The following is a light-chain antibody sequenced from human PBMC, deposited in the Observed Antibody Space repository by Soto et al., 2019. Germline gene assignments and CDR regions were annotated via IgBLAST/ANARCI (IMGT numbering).Light chain of an antibody. J-gene: IGKJ1*01. Sequence: DIQMTQSPSSLSASVGDRVTITCRVSQGIADDLDWFQQRPGHAPEALIYGASRLHSGVPSKFSGSGSGTDFTLTISSLEPEDFATYFCLQYNVYPRTFAQGTKVDI. CDR1: QGIADD. V-gene: IGKV1-16*02. CDR3: LQYNVYPRT. CDR2: GAS.